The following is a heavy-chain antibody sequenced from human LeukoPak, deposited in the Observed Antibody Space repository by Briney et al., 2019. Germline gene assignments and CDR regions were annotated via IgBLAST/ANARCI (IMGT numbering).Heavy chain of an antibody. Sequence: GGSLRLSCAASGFTFGSYGMHWVRQAPGKGLEWVAFISYDGSNKYYADSVKGRFTISRDNSKNTLYLQMNSLRAEDTAVYYCANTGPSAAINYYNYYGMDVWGQGTTVTVSS. CDR1: GFTFGSYG. CDR2: ISYDGSNK. V-gene: IGHV3-30*18. J-gene: IGHJ6*02. D-gene: IGHD2-2*01. CDR3: ANTGPSAAINYYNYYGMDV.